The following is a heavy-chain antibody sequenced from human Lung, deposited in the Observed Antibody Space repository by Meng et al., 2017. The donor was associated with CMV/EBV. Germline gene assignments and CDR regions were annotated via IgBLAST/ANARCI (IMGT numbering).Heavy chain of an antibody. CDR3: TRVGLAMDV. CDR1: GFNFDDYS. J-gene: IGHJ6*02. Sequence: SCAASGFNFDDYSMHWVRQAPGKGLEWASGISWNSGNVGYGDSVKGRFTISRDNGKNSLYLQMNSLRAEDTALYYCTRVGLAMDVWGQGPTVTVSS. CDR2: ISWNSGNV. D-gene: IGHD3-16*01. V-gene: IGHV3-9*01.